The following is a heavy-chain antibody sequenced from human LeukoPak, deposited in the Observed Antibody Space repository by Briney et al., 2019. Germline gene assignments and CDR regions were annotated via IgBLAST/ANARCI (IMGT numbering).Heavy chain of an antibody. J-gene: IGHJ4*02. V-gene: IGHV3-23*01. Sequence: PGGPLRLSCAASGFTFSSYAMSWVRQAPGKGLEWVSVISGSGGSAYYADSVKGRFTISRDNSKNTLYLQMNSLRAEDTAVYYCAKRDGHWDFDYWGQGTLVTVSS. CDR3: AKRDGHWDFDY. CDR1: GFTFSSYA. D-gene: IGHD5-24*01. CDR2: ISGSGGSA.